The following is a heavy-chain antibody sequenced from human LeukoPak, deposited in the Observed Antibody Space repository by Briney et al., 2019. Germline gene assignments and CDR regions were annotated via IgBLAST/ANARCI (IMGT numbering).Heavy chain of an antibody. D-gene: IGHD6-13*01. Sequence: GGSLRLSCAASGFTFSSYWMHWVRQAPGKGLVWVSRINRDGSSTSYADSVKGRFTISRDNAKNTLYLQMNSLRAEDTAVYYCARVSLDLTWYSSSWWGGDYFDYWGQGTLVTVSS. CDR2: INRDGSST. V-gene: IGHV3-74*01. J-gene: IGHJ4*02. CDR1: GFTFSSYW. CDR3: ARVSLDLTWYSSSWWGGDYFDY.